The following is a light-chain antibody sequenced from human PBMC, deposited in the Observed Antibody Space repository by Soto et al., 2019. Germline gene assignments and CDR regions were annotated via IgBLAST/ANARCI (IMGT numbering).Light chain of an antibody. CDR1: QRISSK. J-gene: IGKJ5*01. V-gene: IGKV3-15*01. CDR3: QQYPNWPPLT. Sequence: EIVLTQSPDTLSVSPGERATLSCRASQRISSKLAWYQQKHGQAPRLLSYGASTRAAAVPARLSGSGSGTEFTLIISSLQSEDFAFYYCQQYPNWPPLTFGQGTRLEIK. CDR2: GAS.